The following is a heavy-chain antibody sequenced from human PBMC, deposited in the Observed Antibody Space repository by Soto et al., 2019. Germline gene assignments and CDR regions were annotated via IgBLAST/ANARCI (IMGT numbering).Heavy chain of an antibody. CDR2: ISGYDDNT. CDR1: GYTFSRYG. CDR3: ATEYSGSPTLDY. J-gene: IGHJ4*02. Sequence: ASVKVSCKASGYTFSRYGMSWVRQDPGQGPEWMGGISGYDDNTNYAQKFQGRVTMTEDTSTDTAYMELSSLRSEDTAVYYCATEYSGSPTLDYWGQGTLVTVSS. V-gene: IGHV1-18*01. D-gene: IGHD1-26*01.